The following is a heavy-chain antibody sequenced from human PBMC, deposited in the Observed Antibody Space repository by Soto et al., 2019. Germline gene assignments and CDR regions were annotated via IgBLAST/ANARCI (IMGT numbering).Heavy chain of an antibody. CDR3: ARDQGQLVLYYYYGMDV. J-gene: IGHJ6*02. CDR2: IIPIFGTA. Sequence: SVKVSCKASGGTFSSYAFSWVRQAPGQGLEWMGRIIPIFGTANYAQKFQGRVTITANESTSTAYMELSSLRSEDTAVYYCARDQGQLVLYYYYGMDVWGQGTTVTVSS. V-gene: IGHV1-69*13. CDR1: GGTFSSYA. D-gene: IGHD6-6*01.